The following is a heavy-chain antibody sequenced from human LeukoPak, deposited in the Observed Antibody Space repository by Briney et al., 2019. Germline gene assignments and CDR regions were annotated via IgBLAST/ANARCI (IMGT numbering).Heavy chain of an antibody. Sequence: GGSLRLSCAASGFTFSTYAMHWVRQAPGKGLEWVAFIRYDGSNKYYADSVKGRFTISRDNSKNTLYLQMNSLRPEDTAVYYCAKASIITMVRGPVFQHWGQGTLVTVSS. CDR2: IRYDGSNK. J-gene: IGHJ1*01. CDR3: AKASIITMVRGPVFQH. CDR1: GFTFSTYA. V-gene: IGHV3-30*02. D-gene: IGHD3-10*01.